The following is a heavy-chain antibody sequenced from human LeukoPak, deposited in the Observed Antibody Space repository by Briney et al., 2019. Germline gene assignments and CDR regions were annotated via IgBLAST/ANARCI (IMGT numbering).Heavy chain of an antibody. D-gene: IGHD6-13*01. CDR1: GFTLTVFP. CDR3: VRDPGMAAAGTSHFDF. Sequence: PGGSLRLSCAASGFTLTVFPMHWVRQAPGHGMEWVATISSDGSIKYYADSVRGRFTISRDKSKDAVYLETNSLRSDDTAVYYCVRDPGMAAAGTSHFDFWGQGTLLIVSS. CDR2: ISSDGSIK. J-gene: IGHJ4*01. V-gene: IGHV3-30*04.